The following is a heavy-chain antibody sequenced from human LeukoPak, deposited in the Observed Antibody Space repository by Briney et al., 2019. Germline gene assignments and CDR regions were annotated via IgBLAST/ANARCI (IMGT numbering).Heavy chain of an antibody. CDR3: ARGRCSSRSCYLFDY. J-gene: IGHJ4*02. Sequence: ASVKVSCKASGYTFTAYYMHWVRQAPGQGLEWMGWINPNSGGTNYAQKFQGRVTMTRDTSISTAYMELSRLRSDDTAVYYCARGRCSSRSCYLFDYWGQGTLVTVSS. D-gene: IGHD2-2*01. CDR1: GYTFTAYY. CDR2: INPNSGGT. V-gene: IGHV1-2*02.